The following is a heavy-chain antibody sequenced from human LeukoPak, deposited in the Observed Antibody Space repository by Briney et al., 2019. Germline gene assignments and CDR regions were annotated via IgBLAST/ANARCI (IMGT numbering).Heavy chain of an antibody. Sequence: SQTLSLTCTVSGGSISSGNYYWSWIRQPAGKGLEWIGRIYTSGSTNYNPSLKSRVTISVDTSKNQFSLKLSSVTAADTAVYYCARGPQPPLGVPAATYFDYWGQGTLVTVSS. D-gene: IGHD2-2*01. CDR1: GGSISSGNYY. J-gene: IGHJ4*02. V-gene: IGHV4-61*02. CDR2: IYTSGST. CDR3: ARGPQPPLGVPAATYFDY.